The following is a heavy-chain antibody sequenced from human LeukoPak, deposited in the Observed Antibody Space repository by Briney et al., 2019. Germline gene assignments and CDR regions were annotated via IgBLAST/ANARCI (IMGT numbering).Heavy chain of an antibody. CDR3: AKSAGDTMIVVVINRFDY. CDR2: ISGSGGST. D-gene: IGHD3-22*01. V-gene: IGHV3-23*01. Sequence: GGSLRLSCAASGFTFSSYAMSWVRQAPGKGLEWVSAISGSGGSTYYADSVKGRFTIPRDNSKNTLYLQMNSLRAEDTAVYYCAKSAGDTMIVVVINRFDYWGQGTLVTVSS. CDR1: GFTFSSYA. J-gene: IGHJ4*02.